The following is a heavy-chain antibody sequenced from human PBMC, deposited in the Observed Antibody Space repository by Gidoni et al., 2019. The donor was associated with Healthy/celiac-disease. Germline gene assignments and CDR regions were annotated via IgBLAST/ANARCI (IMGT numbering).Heavy chain of an antibody. CDR3: ARERRRYSGSYYYYGMDV. Sequence: QVQLVESGGGVVQPGRSLRLFCAASGFPFSSSAMHWVRQAQGQGLEWVAVISYDGSNKYYADSVKGRFTISRDNSKNTLYLQMNSLRAEDTAVYYCARERRRYSGSYYYYGMDVWGQGTTVTVSS. D-gene: IGHD1-26*01. CDR2: ISYDGSNK. V-gene: IGHV3-30-3*01. CDR1: GFPFSSSA. J-gene: IGHJ6*02.